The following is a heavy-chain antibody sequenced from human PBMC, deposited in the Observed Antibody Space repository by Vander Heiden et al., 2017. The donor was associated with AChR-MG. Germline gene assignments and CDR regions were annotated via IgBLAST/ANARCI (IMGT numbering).Heavy chain of an antibody. CDR1: GGTSSSYA. CDR2: IIPIFGTA. J-gene: IGHJ4*02. Sequence: QVQLVQSGAEVKKPGSSVKVSCKSPGGTSSSYAISWVRQAPGQGLEWMGGIIPIFGTANYAQMFQGRVTITADKSTSTAYMELSSLRSEDTAVYYCARGGRGFLETSFDYWGQGTLVTVSS. D-gene: IGHD3-3*01. CDR3: ARGGRGFLETSFDY. V-gene: IGHV1-69*06.